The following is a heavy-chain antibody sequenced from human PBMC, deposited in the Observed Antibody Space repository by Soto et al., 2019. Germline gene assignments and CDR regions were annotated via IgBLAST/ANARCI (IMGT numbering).Heavy chain of an antibody. D-gene: IGHD2-21*02. V-gene: IGHV4-31*03. J-gene: IGHJ4*02. CDR2: IHHSGST. CDR1: GGSISSGEFY. CDR3: ARGVLSRDYYLDS. Sequence: QVQLQGSGPGLVKPSQTLSLTCTVSGGSISSGEFYWSWIRQHPGEGLEYIGYIHHSGSTYYNPSLRSRVALVVDTSKNPFSPEVTSVTAADTAVYYCARGVLSRDYYLDSWGQGTLVTVSS.